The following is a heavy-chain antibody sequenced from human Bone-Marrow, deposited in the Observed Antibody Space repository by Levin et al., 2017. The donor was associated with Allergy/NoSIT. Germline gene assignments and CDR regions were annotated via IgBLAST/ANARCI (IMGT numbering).Heavy chain of an antibody. V-gene: IGHV1-3*01. Sequence: ASVKVSCKTSGYIFTNYALHWVRQAPGQRLEWMGWIHAGNGDTDCSQRFKGRLTITKDTSASTAYMEMSGLTSEDTAISYCARKSPGGAYPFDCWGQGTLVGVSS. CDR2: IHAGNGDT. CDR1: GYIFTNYA. D-gene: IGHD3-16*01. CDR3: ARKSPGGAYPFDC. J-gene: IGHJ4*02.